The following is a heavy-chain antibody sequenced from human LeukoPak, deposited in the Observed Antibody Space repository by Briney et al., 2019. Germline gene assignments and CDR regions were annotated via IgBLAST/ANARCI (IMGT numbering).Heavy chain of an antibody. CDR1: GYTFTSYG. D-gene: IGHD3-22*01. CDR3: ARTPPPYYDSSGSLDY. J-gene: IGHJ4*02. CDR2: ISAYNGNT. Sequence: ASVKVSCKASGYTFTSYGISWVRQAPGQGLEWMGWISAYNGNTNYAQKLQGRVTMTTDTSTSTAYMELRSLRSDDTAVYYCARTPPPYYDSSGSLDYWGQGTLVTVSS. V-gene: IGHV1-18*01.